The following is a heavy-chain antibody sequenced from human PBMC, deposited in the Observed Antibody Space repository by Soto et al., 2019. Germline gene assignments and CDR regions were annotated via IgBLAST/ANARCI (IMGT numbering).Heavy chain of an antibody. CDR3: AKAREGYSSGKDDY. D-gene: IGHD6-19*01. V-gene: IGHV3-23*01. Sequence: PGGSLRLSCSSSGFTFSSYAMSWVRQAPGKGLEWVSAISGSGGSTYYAASVKGRFTISRDKSKNTLYLQMKSLRAEKTAVYYCAKAREGYSSGKDDYWSQGTFVTASS. J-gene: IGHJ4*02. CDR2: ISGSGGST. CDR1: GFTFSSYA.